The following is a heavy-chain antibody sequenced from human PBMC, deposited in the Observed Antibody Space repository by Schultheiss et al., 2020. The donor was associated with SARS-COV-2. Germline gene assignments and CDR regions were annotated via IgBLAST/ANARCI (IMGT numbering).Heavy chain of an antibody. V-gene: IGHV1-8*02. Sequence: ASVKVSCKASGYTFTGYYMHWVRQAPGQGLEWMGWMNPNSGNTGYAQKFQGRVTMTRNTSISTAYMELSSLRSDDTAVYYCARARGATTVTTPLALDFDYWGQGTLVTVSS. J-gene: IGHJ4*02. D-gene: IGHD4-17*01. CDR3: ARARGATTVTTPLALDFDY. CDR1: GYTFTGYY. CDR2: MNPNSGNT.